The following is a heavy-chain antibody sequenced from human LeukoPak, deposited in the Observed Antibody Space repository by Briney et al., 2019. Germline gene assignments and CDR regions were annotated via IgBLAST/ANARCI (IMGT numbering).Heavy chain of an antibody. CDR2: IYYSGST. J-gene: IGHJ1*01. D-gene: IGHD6-13*01. V-gene: IGHV4-59*12. CDR1: GGSISSYY. CDR3: ARGPGRYSSSWRGYFQH. Sequence: SETLSLTCTVSGGSISSYYWSWIRQPPGKGLEWIGYIYYSGSTNYNPSLKSRVTISVDTSKNQFSLKLSFVTAADTAVYYCARGPGRYSSSWRGYFQHWGQGTLVTVSS.